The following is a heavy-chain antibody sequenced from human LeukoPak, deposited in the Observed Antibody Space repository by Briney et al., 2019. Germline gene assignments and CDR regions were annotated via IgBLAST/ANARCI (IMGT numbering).Heavy chain of an antibody. J-gene: IGHJ4*02. CDR1: GFTFSSYG. CDR2: ISYDGSNK. V-gene: IGHV3-30*18. CDR3: AKDPLGGYSSGWPYYFDY. Sequence: PGGSLRLSCAASGFTFSSYGMHWVRQAPGKGLEWVAVISYDGSNKYYADSVKGRFTISRDNSKNTLYLQMNSLRAEDTAVYYCAKDPLGGYSSGWPYYFDYWGQGTLVTVSS. D-gene: IGHD6-19*01.